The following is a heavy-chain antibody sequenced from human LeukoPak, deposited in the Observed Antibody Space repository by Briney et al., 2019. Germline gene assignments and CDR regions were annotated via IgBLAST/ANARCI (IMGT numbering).Heavy chain of an antibody. CDR2: IYYSGNT. V-gene: IGHV4-59*02. D-gene: IGHD4-17*01. J-gene: IGHJ4*02. Sequence: SSETLSLTCSVSGGSVSNYYWSWIRQPPGKGLEWIGYIYYSGNTNYNPSLKSRVTISGDTSKNQFSLKLRSVTAADTAVYYCGKLNGDYVTNWGQGTLVTVSS. CDR1: GGSVSNYY. CDR3: GKLNGDYVTN.